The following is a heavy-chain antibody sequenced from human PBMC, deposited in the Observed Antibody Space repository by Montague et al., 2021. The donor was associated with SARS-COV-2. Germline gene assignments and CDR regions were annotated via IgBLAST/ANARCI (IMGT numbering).Heavy chain of an antibody. J-gene: IGHJ6*02. D-gene: IGHD5-18*01. V-gene: IGHV3-21*01. Sequence: SLRLSCAVSGFTFSTYSMNWVRQAPGKGLEWVSSISSSSSYIYYAGSVKGRFTISRDNAKNSLYLQMSSLRAEDTAVYYCARQLDTAMVGDSYYYGMDVWGQGTTVTVSS. CDR1: GFTFSTYS. CDR3: ARQLDTAMVGDSYYYGMDV. CDR2: ISSSSSYI.